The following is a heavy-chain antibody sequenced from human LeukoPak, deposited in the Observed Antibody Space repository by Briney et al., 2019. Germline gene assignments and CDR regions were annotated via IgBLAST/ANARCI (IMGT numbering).Heavy chain of an antibody. Sequence: ASVTVSCTASGYTFTGYYMHWVRQAPGQGLEWMGWINPNSGGTNYAQKFQGWVTMTRDTSISTAYMELSRLRSDDTAVYYCARSPLYSSGWYNYWGQGTLVTVSS. CDR3: ARSPLYSSGWYNY. J-gene: IGHJ4*02. V-gene: IGHV1-2*04. D-gene: IGHD6-19*01. CDR2: INPNSGGT. CDR1: GYTFTGYY.